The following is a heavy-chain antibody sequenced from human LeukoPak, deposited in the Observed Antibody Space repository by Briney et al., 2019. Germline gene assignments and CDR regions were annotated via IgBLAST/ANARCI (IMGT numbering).Heavy chain of an antibody. V-gene: IGHV4-34*01. J-gene: IGHJ4*02. CDR3: ARGVGPYYYDSSGYYFDY. CDR1: GGSFSGYY. CDR2: INHSGST. D-gene: IGHD3-22*01. Sequence: PSETLSLTCAVYGGSFSGYYWSWIRQPPGKGLEWIGEINHSGSTNYNPSLKSRVTISVDTSKNQFSLKLSSVTAADTAVYYCARGVGPYYYDSSGYYFDYWGQGTLVTVSS.